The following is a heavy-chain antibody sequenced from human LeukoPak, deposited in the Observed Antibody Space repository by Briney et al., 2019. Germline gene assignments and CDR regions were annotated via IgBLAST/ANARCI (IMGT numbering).Heavy chain of an antibody. CDR1: GGSINSDY. CDR2: IYYSGST. V-gene: IGHV4-59*01. D-gene: IGHD2-21*02. Sequence: SETLSLTCTVSGGSINSDYWSWIRQPPGKGLEWIGYIYYSGSTNYNPSLKSRVTISVDTSKNQFSLKLSSVTAADTAVYYCAREAYCGADCYSGFDYWGQGTLVTVSS. J-gene: IGHJ4*02. CDR3: AREAYCGADCYSGFDY.